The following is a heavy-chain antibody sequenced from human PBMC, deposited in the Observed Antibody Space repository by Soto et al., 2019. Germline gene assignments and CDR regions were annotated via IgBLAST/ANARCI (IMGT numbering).Heavy chain of an antibody. V-gene: IGHV3-23*01. Sequence: PXESLRLWCAASGFTFSSYAMSWVRQAPGKGLGWVSAISGSGGSTYYADSVKGRFTISRDNSKNTLYLQMNSLRAEDTAVYYCAKDRLNYDILTGYPYYFDYWGQGTLVTVSS. J-gene: IGHJ4*02. CDR3: AKDRLNYDILTGYPYYFDY. CDR2: ISGSGGST. CDR1: GFTFSSYA. D-gene: IGHD3-9*01.